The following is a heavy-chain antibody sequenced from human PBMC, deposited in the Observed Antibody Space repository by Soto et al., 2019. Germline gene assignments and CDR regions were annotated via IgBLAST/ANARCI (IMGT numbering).Heavy chain of an antibody. J-gene: IGHJ5*02. CDR1: GYTFTSYG. D-gene: IGHD2-21*01. CDR2: ISAYNGNT. CDR3: ATSVEAILVVIPTPPGGGLGS. Sequence: ASVKVSCKASGYTFTSYGISWVRQAPGQGLEWMGWISAYNGNTNYAQKLQGRVTMTTDTSKSTAYMELRSLRSDDTAVDYCATSVEAILVVIPTPPGGGLGSCGQGPLLPVSS. V-gene: IGHV1-18*04.